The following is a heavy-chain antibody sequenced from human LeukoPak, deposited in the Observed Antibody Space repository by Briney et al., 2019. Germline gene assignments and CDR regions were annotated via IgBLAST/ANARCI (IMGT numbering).Heavy chain of an antibody. CDR1: GYTFTNYG. V-gene: IGHV1-18*01. Sequence: GASVKVSCKASGYTFTNYGISWVRQAPGQGLEWMGWISGYNGDTKYAQEVQGRVTLTTDTSTSTAYMEMRNLRSDDTAMYFCARPVGSRNWGFDYWGQGTLVTVSS. CDR3: ARPVGSRNWGFDY. CDR2: ISGYNGDT. D-gene: IGHD3-10*01. J-gene: IGHJ4*02.